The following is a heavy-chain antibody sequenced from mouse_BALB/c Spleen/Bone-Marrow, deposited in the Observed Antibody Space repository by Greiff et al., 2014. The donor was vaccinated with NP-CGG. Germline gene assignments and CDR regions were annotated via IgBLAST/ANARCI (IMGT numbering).Heavy chain of an antibody. Sequence: EVKLMESGGGLVQPGGSMKLSCVASGFTFSNYWINWVRQSPEKGLEWVAEIRLKSNNYATHYAESVKGRFTISRDDSKSSVYLQMNNLRAEDTGIYYCTRIGNYDFDYWGQGTTLTVSS. J-gene: IGHJ2*01. D-gene: IGHD2-1*01. CDR3: TRIGNYDFDY. V-gene: IGHV6-6*02. CDR1: GFTFSNYW. CDR2: IRLKSNNYAT.